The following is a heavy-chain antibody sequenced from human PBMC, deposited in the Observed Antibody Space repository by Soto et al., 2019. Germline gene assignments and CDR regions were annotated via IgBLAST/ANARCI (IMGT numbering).Heavy chain of an antibody. CDR2: ISSSSSYI. D-gene: IGHD3-10*01. J-gene: IGHJ3*02. CDR3: ARVLWFGEFGAVDI. CDR1: GFTFSSYS. V-gene: IGHV3-21*01. Sequence: EVPLVESGGGLVKPGGSLRLSCAASGFTFSSYSMNWVRQAPGKGLEWVSSISSSSSYIYYADSVKGRFTISRDNAKNSLYLQMNSLRAEDTAVYYCARVLWFGEFGAVDIWCHGTTVTVAS.